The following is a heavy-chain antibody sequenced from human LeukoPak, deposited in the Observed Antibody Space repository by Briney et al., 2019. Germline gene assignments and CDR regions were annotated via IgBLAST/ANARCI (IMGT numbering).Heavy chain of an antibody. CDR1: GGTFSSYA. Sequence: GASVKVSCKASGGTFSSYAISWVRQAPGQGLEWMGRIIPILGIANYAQKFQGRVTITADKSTSTAYMELSSLRSEDTAVYYCARDLRTGTMYDVFDIWGQGTMVTVSS. CDR3: ARDLRTGTMYDVFDI. V-gene: IGHV1-69*04. D-gene: IGHD1-1*01. J-gene: IGHJ3*02. CDR2: IIPILGIA.